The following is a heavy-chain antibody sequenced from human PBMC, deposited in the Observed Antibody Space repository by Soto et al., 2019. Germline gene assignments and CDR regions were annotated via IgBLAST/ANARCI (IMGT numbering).Heavy chain of an antibody. CDR1: GYTFTSYA. V-gene: IGHV1-3*01. D-gene: IGHD5-12*01. CDR2: NNAGNGNT. CDR3: ARGYSGYDYKNTTYYYYGMDV. J-gene: IGHJ6*02. Sequence: GASVKVSCKASGYTFTSYAMHWVRQAPGQRLDWMGWNNAGNGNTKYSQKFQGRVTITRDTSASTAYRELSSLRSEDTAVYYCARGYSGYDYKNTTYYYYGMDVWGQGTTVTVSS.